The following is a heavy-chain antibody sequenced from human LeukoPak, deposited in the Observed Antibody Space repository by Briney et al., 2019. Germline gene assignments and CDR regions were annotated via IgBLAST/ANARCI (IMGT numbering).Heavy chain of an antibody. CDR1: GGSFSGYY. D-gene: IGHD2-2*01. Sequence: SETLSLTCAVCGGSFSGYYWSWIRQPPGKGLEWIGEINHSGSTNYNPSLKSRVTISVDTSKNQFSLKLSSVTAADTAVYYCARGVRGYCSSTSCPQPSTYYYYYGMDVWGQGTTVTVSS. V-gene: IGHV4-34*01. CDR3: ARGVRGYCSSTSCPQPSTYYYYYGMDV. J-gene: IGHJ6*02. CDR2: INHSGST.